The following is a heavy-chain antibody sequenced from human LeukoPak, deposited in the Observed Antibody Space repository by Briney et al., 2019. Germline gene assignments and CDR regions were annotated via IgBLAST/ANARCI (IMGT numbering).Heavy chain of an antibody. V-gene: IGHV4-59*01. Sequence: SETLSLTCTVSGGSISSYYWSWIRQPPGKGLEWIGYIYYSGSTNYNLSLKSRVTISVDTSKNQFSLKLSSVTAADTAVYHCAREAMYSYGNNFDYWGQGTLVTVSS. CDR2: IYYSGST. J-gene: IGHJ4*02. D-gene: IGHD5-18*01. CDR3: AREAMYSYGNNFDY. CDR1: GGSISSYY.